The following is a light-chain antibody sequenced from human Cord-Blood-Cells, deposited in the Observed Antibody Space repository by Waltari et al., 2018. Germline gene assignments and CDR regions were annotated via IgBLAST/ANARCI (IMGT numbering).Light chain of an antibody. CDR2: WAS. CDR1: QSVLYSSNNKNY. CDR3: QQYYSTPYT. Sequence: DIVMTQSPDSMAVSLGERATINCKSSQSVLYSSNNKNYLAWYQQKPGQPPKLLIYWASTRESGLPDRFSGSWSGTDFTLTISSLQAEDVAVYYCQQYYSTPYTFGQGTKLEIK. J-gene: IGKJ2*01. V-gene: IGKV4-1*01.